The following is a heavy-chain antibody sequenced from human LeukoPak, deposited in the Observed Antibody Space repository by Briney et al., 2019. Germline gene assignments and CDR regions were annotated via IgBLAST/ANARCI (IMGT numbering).Heavy chain of an antibody. CDR1: GFTFSNYW. D-gene: IGHD3-22*01. J-gene: IGHJ3*02. CDR2: IYLDGSRA. Sequence: GGSLRLSCAVSGFTFSNYWMSWARQSPGKGLEWVANIYLDGSRAYYVDPVKGRFSISRDNAKNSLYLQMNSLRAEDTAVYYCARDHHRRLYDSQARDTSDIWGQGTMVTVSS. CDR3: ARDHHRRLYDSQARDTSDI. V-gene: IGHV3-7*01.